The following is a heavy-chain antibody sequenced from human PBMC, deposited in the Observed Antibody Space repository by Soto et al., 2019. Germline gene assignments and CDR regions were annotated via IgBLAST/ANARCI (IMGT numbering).Heavy chain of an antibody. CDR3: ARVKDGEHGYTFAY. D-gene: IGHD4-17*01. J-gene: IGHJ4*02. V-gene: IGHV3-21*01. Sequence: EVQLVESGGGLVKPGGSLRLSCAASGFTFSTYHMNWFRQAPGEGLEWVSSISSSSSYIYYVDSGKGRFTISRDNAKNLLYLQMNSLRAEDTAVYYCARVKDGEHGYTFAYWGQGILVTVSS. CDR1: GFTFSTYH. CDR2: ISSSSSYI.